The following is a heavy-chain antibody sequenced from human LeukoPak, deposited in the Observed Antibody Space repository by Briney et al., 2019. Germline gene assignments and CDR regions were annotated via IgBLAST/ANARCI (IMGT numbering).Heavy chain of an antibody. J-gene: IGHJ4*02. CDR2: IYYSGNS. CDR1: CCSISGYY. D-gene: IGHD1-1*01. CDR3: ARAHSNNWHVDY. V-gene: IGHV4-59*01. Sequence: PSETLSLTCTVSCCSISGYYWSWIRQPPGKGLEWIGYIYYSGNSDYNPSLKSRVSISVDTSENQLSLKLSSVTAADTAVYYCARAHSNNWHVDYWGQGTLVTVSS.